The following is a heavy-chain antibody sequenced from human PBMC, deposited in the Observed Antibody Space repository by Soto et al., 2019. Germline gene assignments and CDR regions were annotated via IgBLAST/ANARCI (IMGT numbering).Heavy chain of an antibody. CDR2: IGTAGDT. CDR3: AREMAYYDSSGYFYYYGMDV. V-gene: IGHV3-13*04. D-gene: IGHD3-22*01. CDR1: GFTFSSYD. Sequence: ESGGGLVPPGGSLRLSCAASGFTFSSYDMHWVRQATGKGLEWVSAIGTAGDTYYPGSVKGRFTISRENAKNSLYLQMNSLRAGDTAVYYCAREMAYYDSSGYFYYYGMDVWGQGTTVTVSS. J-gene: IGHJ6*02.